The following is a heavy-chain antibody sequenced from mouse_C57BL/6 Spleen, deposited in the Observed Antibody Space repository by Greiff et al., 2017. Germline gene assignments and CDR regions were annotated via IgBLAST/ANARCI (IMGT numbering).Heavy chain of an antibody. Sequence: QVQLQQPGAELVKPGASVKMSCKASGYTFTSYWITWVKQRPGQGLEWIGDIYPGSGSTNYNEKFKSKATLTVDTSSSTAYMQLSSLTSEDSAVYYCARFLDYYGSSSYWYFDVWGTGTTVTVSS. CDR3: ARFLDYYGSSSYWYFDV. J-gene: IGHJ1*03. CDR1: GYTFTSYW. D-gene: IGHD1-1*01. V-gene: IGHV1-55*01. CDR2: IYPGSGST.